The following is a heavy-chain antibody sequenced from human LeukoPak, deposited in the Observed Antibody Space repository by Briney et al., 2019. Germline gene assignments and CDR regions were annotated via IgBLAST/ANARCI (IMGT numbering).Heavy chain of an antibody. J-gene: IGHJ3*02. CDR2: MNPNSGNT. CDR1: GYTFTSYD. Sequence: GASVKVSCKASGYTFTSYDINWVRQATGQGLEGMGWMNPNSGNTGYAQKFQGRVTITRNTSISTAYMELSSLRSEDTAVYYCARGYWYSSGWYGDAFDIWGQGTMVTVSS. D-gene: IGHD6-19*01. V-gene: IGHV1-8*03. CDR3: ARGYWYSSGWYGDAFDI.